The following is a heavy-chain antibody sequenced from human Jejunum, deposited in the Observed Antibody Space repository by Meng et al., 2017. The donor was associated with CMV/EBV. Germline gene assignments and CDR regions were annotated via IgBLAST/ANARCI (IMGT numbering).Heavy chain of an antibody. CDR2: IIPIFGTA. D-gene: IGHD2-2*01. CDR3: ARESSSRYCSSTSCSNWFDP. V-gene: IGHV1-69*05. Sequence: FSSYAISWVRQAPGQGLEWMGGIIPIFGTANYAQKFQGRVTITTDESTSTAYMELSSLRSEDTAVYYCARESSSRYCSSTSCSNWFDPWGQGTLVTVS. J-gene: IGHJ5*02. CDR1: FSSYA.